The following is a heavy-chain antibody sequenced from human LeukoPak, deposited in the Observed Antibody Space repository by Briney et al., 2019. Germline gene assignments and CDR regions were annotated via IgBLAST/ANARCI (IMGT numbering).Heavy chain of an antibody. J-gene: IGHJ3*02. CDR3: ARVPPRRFAFDI. Sequence: PGGSLRLSCAASGFTFSSYAMHWVRQARGKGLEWVAVISYDGSNKYYADSVKGRFTISRDNSKNTLYLQMNSLRAEDTAVYYCARVPPRRFAFDIWGQGTMVTVSS. D-gene: IGHD1-14*01. V-gene: IGHV3-30-3*01. CDR1: GFTFSSYA. CDR2: ISYDGSNK.